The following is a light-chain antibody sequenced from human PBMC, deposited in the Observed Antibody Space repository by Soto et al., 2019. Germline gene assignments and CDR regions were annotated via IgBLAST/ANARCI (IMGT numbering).Light chain of an antibody. CDR3: QQYNQWPRAT. CDR1: QSVNNY. J-gene: IGKJ4*01. V-gene: IGKV3-11*01. Sequence: EIVFTQSPGTLSLSPGERATLSCRASQSVNNYLAWYQQKPGQAPRLLIYDTSDRATGIPARFSGSGSGTDFTLTISSLEPEDFAFYYCQQYNQWPRATFGGGTKVDIK. CDR2: DTS.